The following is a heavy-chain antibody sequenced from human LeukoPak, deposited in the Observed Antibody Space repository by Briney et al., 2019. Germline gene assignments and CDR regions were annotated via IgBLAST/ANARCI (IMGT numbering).Heavy chain of an antibody. Sequence: GGSLRLSCAASGFTFSSYGMHWVRQAPGKGLEWVAVISYDGSNEYYADSVKGRFTISRDNSKNTLYLQMNSLRAEDTAVYYCAKDALIWWELTTYYFDYWGQGTLVTVSS. CDR3: AKDALIWWELTTYYFDY. D-gene: IGHD1-26*01. V-gene: IGHV3-30*18. CDR2: ISYDGSNE. CDR1: GFTFSSYG. J-gene: IGHJ4*02.